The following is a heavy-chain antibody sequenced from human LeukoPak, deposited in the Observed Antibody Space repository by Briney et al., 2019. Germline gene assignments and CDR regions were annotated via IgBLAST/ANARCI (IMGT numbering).Heavy chain of an antibody. J-gene: IGHJ6*02. D-gene: IGHD3-22*01. CDR2: IPAYSGSA. V-gene: IGHV3-9*01. Sequence: GGSLRLSCAASGFTFDDYSMHWVRQSPGKGLEWVAGIPAYSGSAYYASSVKGRFTISRDNAKPSLFLQMSRLRVDDTALYYCAKGGHSSSPYNPLDAWGEGTTVTVSS. CDR3: AKGGHSSSPYNPLDA. CDR1: GFTFDDYS.